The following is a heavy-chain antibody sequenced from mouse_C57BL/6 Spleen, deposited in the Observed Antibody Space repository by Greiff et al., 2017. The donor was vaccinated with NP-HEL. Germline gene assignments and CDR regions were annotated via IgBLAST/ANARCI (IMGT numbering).Heavy chain of an antibody. CDR1: GYAFSSSW. Sequence: VMLVESGPELVKPGASVKISCKASGYAFSSSWMNWVKQRPGKGLEWIGRIYPGDGDTNYNGKFKGKATLTADKSSSTAYMQLSSLTSEDSAVYFCARWNYYGSRVPFAYWGQGTLVTVSA. CDR2: IYPGDGDT. V-gene: IGHV1-82*01. J-gene: IGHJ3*01. CDR3: ARWNYYGSRVPFAY. D-gene: IGHD1-1*01.